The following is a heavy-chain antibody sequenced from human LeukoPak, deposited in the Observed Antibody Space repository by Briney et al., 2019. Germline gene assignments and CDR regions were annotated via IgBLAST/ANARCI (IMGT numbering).Heavy chain of an antibody. Sequence: ASVKVSCTASGGTFSSYAISWVRQAPGQGLEWMGGIIPIFGTANYPQKFQGRVTITADESTSTAYMELSSLRSEDTAVYYCATGGSYYYYGMDVWGQGTTVTVSS. CDR2: IIPIFGTA. CDR1: GGTFSSYA. V-gene: IGHV1-69*13. J-gene: IGHJ6*02. CDR3: ATGGSYYYYGMDV. D-gene: IGHD1-26*01.